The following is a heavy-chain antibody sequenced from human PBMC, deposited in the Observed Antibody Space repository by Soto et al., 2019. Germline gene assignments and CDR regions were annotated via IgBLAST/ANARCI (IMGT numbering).Heavy chain of an antibody. D-gene: IGHD3-3*01. CDR1: GYSFTSYW. J-gene: IGHJ6*02. CDR2: IYPGDSDT. V-gene: IGHV5-51*01. CDR3: ARLPRFRFHGMDV. Sequence: GESLKISCKGSGYSFTSYWIGWVRQMPGKGLEWMGIIYPGDSDTRYSPSFQGQVTISADKSISTAYLQWSSLEASDTAMYYCARLPRFRFHGMDVWGQGTTVTVSS.